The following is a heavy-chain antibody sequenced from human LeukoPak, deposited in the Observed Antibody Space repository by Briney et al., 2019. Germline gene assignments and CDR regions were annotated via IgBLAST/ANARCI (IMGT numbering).Heavy chain of an antibody. Sequence: PSETLSITCTVSGGSISSSSYYWGWIRQPPGKGLEWIGSIYYSGSTYYNPSLKSRVTISVDTSKNQFSLKLSSVTAADTAVYYCARQGYGDYPWGQGTLVTVSS. D-gene: IGHD4-17*01. CDR2: IYYSGST. V-gene: IGHV4-39*01. CDR3: ARQGYGDYP. CDR1: GGSISSSSYY. J-gene: IGHJ5*02.